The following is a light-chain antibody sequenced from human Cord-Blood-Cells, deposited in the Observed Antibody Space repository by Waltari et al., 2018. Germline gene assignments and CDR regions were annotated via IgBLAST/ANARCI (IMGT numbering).Light chain of an antibody. V-gene: IGKV1-5*03. CDR3: QQYNSYS. J-gene: IGKJ1*01. CDR1: QSISSW. CDR2: KAS. Sequence: DIQMTQSPSTLSASVGDRVTITCRASQSISSWLAWYQQKPGKAPKLLIYKASSLESGVPSRFSGSGSGTEFTLTISSLQPDDFATYYCQQYNSYSFGQRTKVEIK.